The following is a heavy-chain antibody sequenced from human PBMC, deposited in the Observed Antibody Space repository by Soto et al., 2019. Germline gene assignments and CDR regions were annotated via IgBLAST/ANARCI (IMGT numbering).Heavy chain of an antibody. V-gene: IGHV3-21*06. J-gene: IGHJ4*02. CDR3: ARVGAYFGEFDYFDY. CDR1: GLNFNSYT. CDR2: ISRFSDNI. D-gene: IGHD3-10*01. Sequence: EVHLMESGGGLVKPGGSLRLSCSASGLNFNSYTMNWVRQAPGKGLEWVSSISRFSDNIYYADSVKGRFAISRANAENSVYLQMNSLRAEDTAVYYCARVGAYFGEFDYFDYWGQGTPVTVSS.